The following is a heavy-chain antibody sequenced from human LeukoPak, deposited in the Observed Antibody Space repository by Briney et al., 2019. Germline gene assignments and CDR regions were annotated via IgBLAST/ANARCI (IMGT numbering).Heavy chain of an antibody. CDR3: AKGDWGFPVDY. D-gene: IGHD7-27*01. V-gene: IGHV3-23*01. J-gene: IGHJ4*02. Sequence: GGSLRLSCAASGFTFSSSAMSWVRQAPGMGLEWVSGISVNGGRTNYADSVKGRFTISRDNSKNTLYLQMNSLRADDTAVYYCAKGDWGFPVDYWGQGTLVTVSS. CDR2: ISVNGGRT. CDR1: GFTFSSSA.